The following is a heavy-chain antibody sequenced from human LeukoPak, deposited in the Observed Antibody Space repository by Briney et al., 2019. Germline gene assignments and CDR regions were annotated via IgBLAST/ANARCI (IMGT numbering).Heavy chain of an antibody. CDR3: ARVSSGSYGSSGAFDI. Sequence: ASVKVSCKAPGYTFTSYGISWVRQAPGQGLEWMGWISAYNGNTNYAQKLQGRVTMTTDTSTSTAYMELRSLRSDDTAVYYCARVSSGSYGSSGAFDIWGQGTMVTVSS. CDR1: GYTFTSYG. V-gene: IGHV1-18*01. D-gene: IGHD1-26*01. J-gene: IGHJ3*02. CDR2: ISAYNGNT.